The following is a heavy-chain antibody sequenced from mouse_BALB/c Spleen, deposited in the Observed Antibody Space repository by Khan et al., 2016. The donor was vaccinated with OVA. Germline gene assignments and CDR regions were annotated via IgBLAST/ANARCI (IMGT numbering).Heavy chain of an antibody. CDR1: GISITTGNYR. D-gene: IGHD1-1*01. Sequence: EVQLVETGPGLVKPSQTVSLTCTVTGISITTGNYRWSWIRQFPGNKLEWIGNIYYSGTITYNPSLTSRTTITRDTSKSQFFLEMNSLTAEDTATYFCARDYGSLYWYFDVWGVGTTVTVSS. CDR2: IYYSGTI. J-gene: IGHJ1*01. V-gene: IGHV3-5*02. CDR3: ARDYGSLYWYFDV.